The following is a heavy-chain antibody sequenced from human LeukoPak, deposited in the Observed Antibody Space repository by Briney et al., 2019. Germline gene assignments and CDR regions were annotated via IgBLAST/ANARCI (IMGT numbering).Heavy chain of an antibody. Sequence: GGSLRLSCAASGFTFSSYWMHWVRQAPVKGLVWVSRINSDGSSTSYADSVKGRFTISRDNAKNTLYLQMNSLRAEDTAVCYCAKSGDARGQYFDYWGQGTLVTVSS. CDR2: INSDGSST. V-gene: IGHV3-74*01. J-gene: IGHJ4*02. D-gene: IGHD2-21*01. CDR1: GFTFSSYW. CDR3: AKSGDARGQYFDY.